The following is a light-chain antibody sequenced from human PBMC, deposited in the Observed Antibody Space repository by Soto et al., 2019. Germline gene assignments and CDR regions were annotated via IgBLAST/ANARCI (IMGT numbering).Light chain of an antibody. Sequence: EIVMTQSPATLSVPPGERATLSCRASQSVSSNLAWYQQKPGQAPRLLIYGASTRATGIPARFSGSGSGTEFTLTISSLQSEDFAVYYCQQYNNWPPEYTFGQGTKVDIK. CDR2: GAS. V-gene: IGKV3-15*01. J-gene: IGKJ2*01. CDR3: QQYNNWPPEYT. CDR1: QSVSSN.